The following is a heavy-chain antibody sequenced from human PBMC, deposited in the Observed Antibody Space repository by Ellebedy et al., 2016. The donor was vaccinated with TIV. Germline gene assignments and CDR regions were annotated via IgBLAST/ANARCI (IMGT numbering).Heavy chain of an antibody. CDR2: IYSDGST. Sequence: PGGSLRLSCAASGFIVSSNYMSWVRQAPGKGLEWVSVIYSDGSTYYADSVKCRFTISRDNSNNTLYLQMNSLRAEDTAVYYCARGPESITLFGVVNYYGMDVWGQGTTVTVSS. V-gene: IGHV3-66*01. J-gene: IGHJ6*02. CDR1: GFIVSSNY. D-gene: IGHD3-3*01. CDR3: ARGPESITLFGVVNYYGMDV.